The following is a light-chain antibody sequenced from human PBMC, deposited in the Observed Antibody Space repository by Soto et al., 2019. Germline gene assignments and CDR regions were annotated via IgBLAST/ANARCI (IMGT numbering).Light chain of an antibody. CDR2: GAS. J-gene: IGKJ5*01. CDR3: QQYNNWPIT. CDR1: QSVSSY. V-gene: IGKV3-15*01. Sequence: EIVLTQSPATLSLSPGERATLSCRASQSVSSYLAWYQQKPGQAPRLLTYGASTRATGIPARFTGYGSGTEFTLTIGSLQSEDFAVYYCQQYNNWPITFGQGTRLEIK.